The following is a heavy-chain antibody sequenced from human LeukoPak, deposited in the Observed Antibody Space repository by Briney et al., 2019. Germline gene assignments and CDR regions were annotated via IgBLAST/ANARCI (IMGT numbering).Heavy chain of an antibody. V-gene: IGHV4-34*01. Sequence: SETLSLTCAVYGGSFSGYYWSWIRQPPGKGLEWIGEINHSGSTNYNPSLKSRVTLSVDTSKNQFSLKLSSVTAADTAVYYCARGRIAARPGLDYWGQGTLVTVSS. CDR1: GGSFSGYY. J-gene: IGHJ4*02. CDR3: ARGRIAARPGLDY. CDR2: INHSGST. D-gene: IGHD6-6*01.